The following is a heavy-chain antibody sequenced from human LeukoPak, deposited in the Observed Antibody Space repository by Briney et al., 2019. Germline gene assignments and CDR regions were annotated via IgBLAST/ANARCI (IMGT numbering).Heavy chain of an antibody. Sequence: GGSLRLSCAASGFTFSSYTMNWVRQAPGKGLEWVSSISSSSNYIYYADSVKGRLTISRDNAKNSLYLQMNSLRAEDTAVYYCARDPTPRYYSGGSCYTHYGMDVWGQGTTVTVSS. CDR3: ARDPTPRYYSGGSCYTHYGMDV. V-gene: IGHV3-21*01. J-gene: IGHJ6*02. CDR1: GFTFSSYT. D-gene: IGHD2-15*01. CDR2: ISSSSNYI.